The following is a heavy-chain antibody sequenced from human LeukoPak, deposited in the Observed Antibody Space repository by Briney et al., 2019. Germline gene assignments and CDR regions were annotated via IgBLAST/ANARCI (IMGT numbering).Heavy chain of an antibody. CDR2: NFTSGSP. J-gene: IGHJ3*02. D-gene: IGHD3-22*01. CDR1: GGSISSYY. Sequence: SETLSLTCTVSGGSISSYYWSWIRQPAGEGLEWIGRNFTSGSPNYNPSLKSRVTISVDKSKNQFYLKPRPLTDADPAVYYWARGRNYYYSSGLWGRVVGDDAFDIWGQGTMVTVSS. V-gene: IGHV4-4*07. CDR3: ARGRNYYYSSGLWGRVVGDDAFDI.